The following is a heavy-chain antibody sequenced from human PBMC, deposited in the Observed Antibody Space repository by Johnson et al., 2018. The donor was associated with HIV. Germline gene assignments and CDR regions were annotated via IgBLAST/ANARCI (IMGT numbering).Heavy chain of an antibody. CDR3: ARDEITMIVVAGDAFDI. J-gene: IGHJ3*02. V-gene: IGHV3-30-3*01. D-gene: IGHD3-22*01. Sequence: QVQLVESGGGVVQPGRSLRLSCAASGFTFSSYAMHWVSQAPGKGLEWVAVISYDGSNKYYADSVKGRFTISRDNSKNTLYLQMNSLRAEDTAVYYCARDEITMIVVAGDAFDIWGQGTMVTVSS. CDR1: GFTFSSYA. CDR2: ISYDGSNK.